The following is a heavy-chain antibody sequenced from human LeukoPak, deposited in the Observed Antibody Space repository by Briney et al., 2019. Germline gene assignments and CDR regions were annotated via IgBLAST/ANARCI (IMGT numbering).Heavy chain of an antibody. CDR2: IWYDGSNK. CDR1: GFTFSSYG. CDR3: ARAYPSGYYYYGMDV. V-gene: IGHV3-33*01. D-gene: IGHD2-15*01. J-gene: IGHJ6*02. Sequence: ALRLSCAASGFTFSSYGMHWVRQAPGKGLEWVAVIWYDGSNKYYADSVKGRFTISRDNSKNTLYLQMNSLRAEDTAVYYCARAYPSGYYYYGMDVWGQGTTVTVSS.